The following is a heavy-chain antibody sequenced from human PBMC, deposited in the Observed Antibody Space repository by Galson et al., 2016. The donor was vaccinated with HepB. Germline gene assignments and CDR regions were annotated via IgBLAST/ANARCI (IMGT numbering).Heavy chain of an antibody. J-gene: IGHJ6*04. CDR3: AREGLPHGEHYYSGLDV. D-gene: IGHD2-21*02. CDR1: GFIFDDHA. Sequence: SLRLSCATSGFIFDDHAIHWVRQAPGKGLEWVALLSYDGRNKFYADSVKGRFTISRDNSNNTLFLQMNSLRPEDTAIYFCAREGLPHGEHYYSGLDVWGTGTTVTVFS. V-gene: IGHV3-30*04. CDR2: LSYDGRNK.